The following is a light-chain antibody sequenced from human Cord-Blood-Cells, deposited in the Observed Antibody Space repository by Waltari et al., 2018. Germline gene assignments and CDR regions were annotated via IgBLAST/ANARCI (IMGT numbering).Light chain of an antibody. CDR3: LQDYNYPPT. Sequence: AIPMPQSPSSLSASVADRVTITCRASQGIRNDLVWYQQKPGKAPKLLIYPASSLQSGVPSRFSGSGSGTDFTLTISSLQPEDFATYYCLQDYNYPPTFGGGTKVEIK. CDR1: QGIRND. V-gene: IGKV1-6*01. J-gene: IGKJ4*01. CDR2: PAS.